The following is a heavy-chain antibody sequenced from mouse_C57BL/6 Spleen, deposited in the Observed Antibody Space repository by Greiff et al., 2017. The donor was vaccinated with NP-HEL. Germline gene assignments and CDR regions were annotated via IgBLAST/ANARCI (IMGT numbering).Heavy chain of an antibody. V-gene: IGHV1-69*01. Sequence: QVQLQQPGAELVMPGASVKLSCKASGYTFTSYWMHWVKQRPGQGLEWIGEIDPSDSYTNYNQKFKGKSTLTVDKSSSTAYMQLSSLTSEDSAVYYRARAFTTVLNFDVWGTGTTVTVSS. D-gene: IGHD1-1*01. CDR3: ARAFTTVLNFDV. CDR2: IDPSDSYT. J-gene: IGHJ1*03. CDR1: GYTFTSYW.